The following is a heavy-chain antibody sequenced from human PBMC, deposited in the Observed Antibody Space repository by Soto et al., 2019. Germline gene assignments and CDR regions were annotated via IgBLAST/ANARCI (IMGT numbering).Heavy chain of an antibody. Sequence: PSQTLSLTCTVSVGSISSSSYYWGWIRQPPGKGLEWIGSIYYSGSTYYNPSLKSRVTISVDTSKNQISLKLSSVTAADTAVYYCARLGTVTTGDYYYYYGMDVWGQGTTVTVSS. D-gene: IGHD4-17*01. J-gene: IGHJ6*02. CDR2: IYYSGST. CDR1: VGSISSSSYY. CDR3: ARLGTVTTGDYYYYYGMDV. V-gene: IGHV4-39*01.